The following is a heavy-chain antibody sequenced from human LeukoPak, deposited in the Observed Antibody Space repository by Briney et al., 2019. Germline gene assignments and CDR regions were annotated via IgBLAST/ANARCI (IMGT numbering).Heavy chain of an antibody. CDR2: ISGSGYYS. V-gene: IGHV3-23*01. Sequence: GGSLRLSCAASGFTFSDYYMSWIRQAPGKGLEWVSVISGSGYYSYYADSVKGRFTVSRDNSKTTLYLQMNSLRADDTAVYYCAKGGPTGSNYFDFWGQGTLVTVSS. CDR3: AKGGPTGSNYFDF. J-gene: IGHJ4*02. CDR1: GFTFSDYY. D-gene: IGHD1-26*01.